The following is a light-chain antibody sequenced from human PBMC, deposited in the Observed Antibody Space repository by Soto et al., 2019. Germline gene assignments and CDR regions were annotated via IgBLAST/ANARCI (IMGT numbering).Light chain of an antibody. CDR3: QQYGSSPWT. J-gene: IGKJ1*01. V-gene: IGKV3-20*01. CDR2: GAS. CDR1: QSVADN. Sequence: EIVLKQSPGTPSLSPGERVTLSCRSSQSVADNLAWFQQKPGQGPRLLIYGASTRATGIPARFSGSGSETDFTLTVSSLRSEDSAVYYCQQYGSSPWTFGQGTKVDIK.